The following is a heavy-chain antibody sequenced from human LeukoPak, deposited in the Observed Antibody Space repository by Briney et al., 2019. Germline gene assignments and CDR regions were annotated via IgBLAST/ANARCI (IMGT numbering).Heavy chain of an antibody. J-gene: IGHJ6*02. CDR2: IYTSGST. V-gene: IGHV4-4*07. CDR1: GGSISSYY. D-gene: IGHD2-2*01. CDR3: ARGCSSASCYYYYGMDV. Sequence: PSETLSLTRTVSGGSISSYYWSWIRQPAGKGLEWIGRIYTSGSTNYNPSLKSRVTMSVDTSKNQFSLKLSSVTAADTAVYYCARGCSSASCYYYYGMDVWGQGTTVTVPS.